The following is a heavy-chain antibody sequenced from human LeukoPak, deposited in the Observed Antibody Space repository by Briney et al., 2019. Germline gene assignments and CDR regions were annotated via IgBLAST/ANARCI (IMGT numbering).Heavy chain of an antibody. Sequence: PGGSLRLSCAVSGFTFSIYYMGWVRQAPGKGLEWVANIKQDGSEKYYADSVEGRFTISRDNAKNSLYLQMNSLRAEDTAVYYCARDFKEYYYDTSGYLRSDYWGQGTLVTVSS. J-gene: IGHJ4*02. CDR2: IKQDGSEK. CDR1: GFTFSIYY. V-gene: IGHV3-7*01. CDR3: ARDFKEYYYDTSGYLRSDY. D-gene: IGHD3-22*01.